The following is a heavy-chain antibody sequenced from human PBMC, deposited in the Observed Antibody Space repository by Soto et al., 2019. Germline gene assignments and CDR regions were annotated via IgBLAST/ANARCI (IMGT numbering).Heavy chain of an antibody. CDR2: INHSGST. J-gene: IGHJ6*02. V-gene: IGHV4-34*01. CDR3: ARGKYCSGGSCYLALYYGMDV. CDR1: GGSFSGYY. D-gene: IGHD2-15*01. Sequence: PSGALSLTXDVYGGSFSGYYWSWIRQPPGKGLEWIGEINHSGSTNYNPSLKSRVTISVDTSKNQFSLKLSSVTAADTAVYYCARGKYCSGGSCYLALYYGMDVWGQGTTVTVSS.